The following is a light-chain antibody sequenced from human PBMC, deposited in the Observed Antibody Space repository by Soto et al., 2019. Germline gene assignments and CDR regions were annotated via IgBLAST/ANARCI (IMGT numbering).Light chain of an antibody. CDR2: QVS. CDR1: SSLGYRHRHTY. V-gene: IGKV2-30*01. J-gene: IGKJ5*01. Sequence: IVMTQSPLSVRATXGQPASITCMTCSSLGYRHRHTYLSWSQQRPGXSPWLXXYQVSNRANGSPARCSGSGSGTDFTRTISSLEPEDFAVYYGQQRSNWPHTFGQGTRLEI. CDR3: QQRSNWPHT.